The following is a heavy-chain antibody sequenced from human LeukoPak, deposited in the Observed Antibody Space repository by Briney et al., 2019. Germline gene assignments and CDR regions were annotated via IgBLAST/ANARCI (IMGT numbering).Heavy chain of an antibody. CDR2: IYHSGMT. V-gene: IGHV4-4*02. CDR1: GGSISSPNR. D-gene: IGHD2-15*01. Sequence: SETLSLTCAVSGGSISSPNRWSWVRQSPGKGLEWIGEIYHSGMTNYKTSLKSRVTISVDESKNQFSLKLSSVTAADTAVYYCARDLVENSRGHDFWGQGILVIVSS. CDR3: ARDLVENSRGHDF. J-gene: IGHJ4*02.